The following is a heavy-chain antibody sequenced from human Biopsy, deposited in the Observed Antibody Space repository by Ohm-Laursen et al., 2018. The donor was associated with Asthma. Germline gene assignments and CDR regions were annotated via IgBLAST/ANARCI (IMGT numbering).Heavy chain of an antibody. V-gene: IGHV3-7*01. CDR1: GFTFGDYW. D-gene: IGHD3-3*02. CDR3: ARTFHFWSPYHAEHYQL. J-gene: IGHJ1*01. CDR2: RKHDGSEK. Sequence: SLRLSCTASGFTFGDYWMSWFRQVPGKGLEGVANRKHDGSEKNHVDSLKGRFTISRDNAKNSLYLQMNSLRAEDTAVYYCARTFHFWSPYHAEHYQLWGQGTLVTVSS.